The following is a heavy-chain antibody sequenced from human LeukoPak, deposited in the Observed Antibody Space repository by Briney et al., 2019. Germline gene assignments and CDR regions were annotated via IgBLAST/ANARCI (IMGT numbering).Heavy chain of an antibody. CDR2: ISANSDHI. Sequence: PGGSLRLSCAASGFTFSAYSMSWVRQAPGKGLEWVSSISANSDHIFYPDSMKGRFTISRDNAQKSLYLQMDSLRAEDTAVYYCASDLPAATTWGQGTLVTVSS. D-gene: IGHD2-2*01. CDR1: GFTFSAYS. V-gene: IGHV3-21*01. CDR3: ASDLPAATT. J-gene: IGHJ5*02.